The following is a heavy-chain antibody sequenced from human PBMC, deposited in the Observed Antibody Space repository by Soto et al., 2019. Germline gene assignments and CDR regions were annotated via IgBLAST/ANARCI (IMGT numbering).Heavy chain of an antibody. Sequence: PSETLSLTCTVSGVSISSYYWSWIRQPPGKGLEWIGYIYYSGSTNYNPSLKSRVTISVDTSKNQFSLKLSSVTAADTAVYYCASQYYYDSSGSQTFDYWGQGTQVTVS. J-gene: IGHJ4*02. CDR1: GVSISSYY. CDR2: IYYSGST. CDR3: ASQYYYDSSGSQTFDY. V-gene: IGHV4-59*01. D-gene: IGHD3-22*01.